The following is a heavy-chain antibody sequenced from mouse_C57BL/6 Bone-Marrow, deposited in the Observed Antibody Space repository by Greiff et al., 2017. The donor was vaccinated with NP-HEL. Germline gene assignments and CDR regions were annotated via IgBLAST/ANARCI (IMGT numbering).Heavy chain of an antibody. CDR2: INPSTGGT. CDR3: ARLGGYGNCYFDY. CDR1: GYSFTGYY. V-gene: IGHV1-42*01. D-gene: IGHD2-1*01. J-gene: IGHJ2*01. Sequence: EVQLQQSGPELVKPGASVKISCKASGYSFTGYYMNWVKQSPEKSLEWIGEINPSTGGTTYNQKFKAKSTLTVDKSSRTAYMQLKSLTSEDSAVYYGARLGGYGNCYFDYWGQGTTLTVSS.